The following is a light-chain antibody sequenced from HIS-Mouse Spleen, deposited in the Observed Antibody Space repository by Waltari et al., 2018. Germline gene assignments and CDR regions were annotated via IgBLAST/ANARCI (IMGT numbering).Light chain of an antibody. CDR3: QQLNSYPPT. J-gene: IGKJ1*01. Sequence: DIKLTQSPSFLSASVGDRRPITCRASQGIRSYLAWYQQKPGKAPKLLIYAASTLQSGVPSRFSGSGSGTEFTLTISSLQPEDFATYYCQQLNSYPPTFGQGTKVEIK. CDR2: AAS. CDR1: QGIRSY. V-gene: IGKV1-9*01.